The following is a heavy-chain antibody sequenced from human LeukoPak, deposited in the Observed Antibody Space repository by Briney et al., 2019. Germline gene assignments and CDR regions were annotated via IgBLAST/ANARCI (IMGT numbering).Heavy chain of an antibody. J-gene: IGHJ4*02. Sequence: ASVKVSCKASGYTFTSYAMNWVRQAPGQGLEWMGWINTNTGNPTYAQGFTGRFVFSLDTSVSTAYLQISSLKAEDTAVYYCARRFDKGYYDILTGYYNLDYWGQGTLVTVSS. V-gene: IGHV7-4-1*02. D-gene: IGHD3-9*01. CDR3: ARRFDKGYYDILTGYYNLDY. CDR1: GYTFTSYA. CDR2: INTNTGNP.